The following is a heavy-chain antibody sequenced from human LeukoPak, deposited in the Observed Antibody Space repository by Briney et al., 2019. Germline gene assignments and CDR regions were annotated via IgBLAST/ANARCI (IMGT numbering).Heavy chain of an antibody. CDR3: LKTAYDILTGYYNVGWYFDL. Sequence: SETLSLTCTVSGCSISSGGYYWSWIRQHTGKVLEWIGYIYYSGRTYYNPSLKSRVTISVDTSKNQFSLKLSSVTAAETSVHYMLKTAYDILTGYYNVGWYFDLWGRGTLVTVSS. J-gene: IGHJ2*01. V-gene: IGHV4-31*03. D-gene: IGHD3-9*01. CDR1: GCSISSGGYY. CDR2: IYYSGRT.